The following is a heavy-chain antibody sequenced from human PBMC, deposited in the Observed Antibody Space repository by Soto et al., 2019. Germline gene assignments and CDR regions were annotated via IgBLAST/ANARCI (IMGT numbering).Heavy chain of an antibody. Sequence: WGSLRLSCAASGFTFSSYWMHWVRQAPGKGLVWVSRINSDGSSTSYADSVKGRFTISRDNAKNTLYLQMNSLGAEDTAVYYCARRGSYGDNCPDYWGQGTLVTVSS. V-gene: IGHV3-74*01. CDR3: ARRGSYGDNCPDY. J-gene: IGHJ4*02. CDR1: GFTFSSYW. D-gene: IGHD5-18*01. CDR2: INSDGSST.